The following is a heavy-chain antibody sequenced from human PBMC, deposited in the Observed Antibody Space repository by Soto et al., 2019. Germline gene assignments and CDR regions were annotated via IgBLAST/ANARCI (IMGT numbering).Heavy chain of an antibody. V-gene: IGHV3-23*01. CDR3: AKDESRVVVPDNWFDS. CDR1: GLTFSSNA. J-gene: IGHJ5*01. D-gene: IGHD3-22*01. CDR2: ISDSGGST. Sequence: GGSLRLSCAASGLTFSSNAMSWARQAPGKGLEWVSGISDSGGSTYYADSVKGRFTISRDNSKNTLYLQMNSLRAEDTAVYYCAKDESRVVVPDNWFDSWGQGTLVTVSS.